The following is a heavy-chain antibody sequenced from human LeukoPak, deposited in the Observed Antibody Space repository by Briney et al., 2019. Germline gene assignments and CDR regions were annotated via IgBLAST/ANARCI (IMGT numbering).Heavy chain of an antibody. D-gene: IGHD6-13*01. CDR3: ARDLYSSSWLNYFDY. V-gene: IGHV4-59*01. CDR2: IYYSGST. Sequence: SETLSLTCTVSGGSISSYYWSWIRQPPGKGLEWIGYIYYSGSTNYNPSLKSRGTISVDTSKNQFSLKLSSVTAADTAVYYCARDLYSSSWLNYFDYWGQGTLVTVSS. J-gene: IGHJ4*02. CDR1: GGSISSYY.